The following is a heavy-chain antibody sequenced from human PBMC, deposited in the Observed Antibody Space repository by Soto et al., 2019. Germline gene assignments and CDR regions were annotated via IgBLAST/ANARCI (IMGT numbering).Heavy chain of an antibody. CDR3: ARGYTGYCSGGTCYRFAP. J-gene: IGHJ5*02. Sequence: GGSLRLSCAASGFSFGSDSMNWVRQAPGKGLEWVSSISSSASHINYADSVKGRFTISRDNAKKSLYLQMNSLRAEDTAVYYCARGYTGYCSGGTCYRFAPWGQGTLVTVSS. D-gene: IGHD2-15*01. V-gene: IGHV3-21*01. CDR1: GFSFGSDS. CDR2: ISSSASHI.